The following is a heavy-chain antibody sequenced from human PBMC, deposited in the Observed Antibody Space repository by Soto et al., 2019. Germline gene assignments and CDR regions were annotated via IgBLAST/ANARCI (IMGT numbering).Heavy chain of an antibody. D-gene: IGHD3-22*01. CDR3: AKSPGMYYYDSSGHYHYDY. CDR2: IIPIFGTA. J-gene: IGHJ4*02. CDR1: GGTFSSYA. V-gene: IGHV1-69*13. Sequence: VASVKVSCKASGGTFSSYAISWVRQAPGQGLDWMGGIIPIFGTANYAQKFQGRVTITADESTSTAYMELSSLRAEDTAVYYCAKSPGMYYYDSSGHYHYDYWGQGTLVIVSS.